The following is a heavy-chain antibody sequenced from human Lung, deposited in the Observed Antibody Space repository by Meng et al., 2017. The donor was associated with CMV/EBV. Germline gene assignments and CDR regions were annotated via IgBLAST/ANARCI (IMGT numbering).Heavy chain of an antibody. Sequence: MHWGRQAPGQGLEWMGRINPNSGGTNYAQKFQGRVTMTRDTSISTAYMELSRLRSDDTAVYYCARGPRADGYYDILTGYRSPYYFDYWGQGTLVTVSS. V-gene: IGHV1-2*06. J-gene: IGHJ4*02. D-gene: IGHD3-9*01. CDR2: INPNSGGT. CDR3: ARGPRADGYYDILTGYRSPYYFDY.